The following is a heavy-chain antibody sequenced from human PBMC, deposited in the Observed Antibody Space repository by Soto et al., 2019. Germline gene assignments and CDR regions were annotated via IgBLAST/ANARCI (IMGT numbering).Heavy chain of an antibody. D-gene: IGHD3-10*01. Sequence: ASVKVSCKASGYTFTSYYMHWVRQAPGQGLEWMGIINPSNSTTYAQKFQGRVTMTRDTSTSTAYMELSSLRSDDTAVYYCARGGLWFGDFYYYGMDVWGQGTTVTVSS. CDR1: GYTFTSYY. J-gene: IGHJ6*02. V-gene: IGHV1-46*01. CDR2: INPSNST. CDR3: ARGGLWFGDFYYYGMDV.